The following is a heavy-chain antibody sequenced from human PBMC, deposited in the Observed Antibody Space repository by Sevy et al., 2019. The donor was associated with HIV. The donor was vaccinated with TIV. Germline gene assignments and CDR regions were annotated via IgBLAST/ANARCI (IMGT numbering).Heavy chain of an antibody. CDR3: AREGCTQPHDY. J-gene: IGHJ4*02. Sequence: GGSLRLSCEASGFTFSKYSMSWVRQAPGKGLEWVSTFSFGCGRINYADSVKGRFTISRDDSKNTLYLQMNSLRVEDTAVYYCAREGCTQPHDYWGQGTLVTVSS. CDR1: GFTFSKYS. CDR2: FSFGCGRI. V-gene: IGHV3-23*01.